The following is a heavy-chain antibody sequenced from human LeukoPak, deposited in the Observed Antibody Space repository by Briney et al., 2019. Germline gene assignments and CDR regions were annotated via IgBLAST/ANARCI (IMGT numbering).Heavy chain of an antibody. J-gene: IGHJ4*02. CDR2: IYSGGST. Sequence: GGSLRLSCAASGFTVSSNYMSWVRQAPGKGLEWVSVIYSGGSTYYADSVKGRFTISRDNSKNTVDLQMNSLRAEDTAVYYCARGASGAYYVDYWGQGTLVTVSS. V-gene: IGHV3-53*01. D-gene: IGHD3-22*01. CDR1: GFTVSSNY. CDR3: ARGASGAYYVDY.